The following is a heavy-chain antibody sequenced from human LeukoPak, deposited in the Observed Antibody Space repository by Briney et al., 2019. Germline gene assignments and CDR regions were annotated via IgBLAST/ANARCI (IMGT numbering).Heavy chain of an antibody. Sequence: GISLRLSCAASVFTFDHYATLCVPNSPRKSLEWVSGISWNSGSIGYADPVKGRFPISRDNAKNSLSLQMNSLRAEDTALYYCAKAMGDYSNLLYYFDEWGQGNLVTLS. V-gene: IGHV3-9*01. D-gene: IGHD4-11*01. CDR3: AKAMGDYSNLLYYFDE. CDR2: ISWNSGSI. J-gene: IGHJ4*02. CDR1: VFTFDHYA.